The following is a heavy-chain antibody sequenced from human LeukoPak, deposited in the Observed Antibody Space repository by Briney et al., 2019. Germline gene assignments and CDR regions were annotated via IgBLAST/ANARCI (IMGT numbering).Heavy chain of an antibody. CDR3: ARVPFEYSSSAGVYYYYMDV. Sequence: PSQTLFLTCTVSGGSISSGSYYWSWIRQPAGKGLEWIGRIYTSGSTNYNPSLKSRVTISVDTSKNQFSLKLSSVTAADTAVYYCARVPFEYSSSAGVYYYYMDVWGKGTTVTVSS. V-gene: IGHV4-61*02. J-gene: IGHJ6*03. D-gene: IGHD6-6*01. CDR2: IYTSGST. CDR1: GGSISSGSYY.